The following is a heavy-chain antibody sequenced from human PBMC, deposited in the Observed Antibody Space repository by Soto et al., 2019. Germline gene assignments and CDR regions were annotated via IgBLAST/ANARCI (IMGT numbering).Heavy chain of an antibody. Sequence: EVQLLESGGGLVQPGGSLRLSCAASGFTFSTYAMSWVRQAPGKGLEWVSGISGSGGSTYYADAVKGRFTISRDNSKNTLYLQMNILRAEDSAAYYCVKRCDCDGTGDYYYPRYFDFWGQGALVTVSS. J-gene: IGHJ4*02. CDR2: ISGSGGST. CDR3: VKRCDCDGTGDYYYPRYFDF. V-gene: IGHV3-23*01. CDR1: GFTFSTYA. D-gene: IGHD3-22*01.